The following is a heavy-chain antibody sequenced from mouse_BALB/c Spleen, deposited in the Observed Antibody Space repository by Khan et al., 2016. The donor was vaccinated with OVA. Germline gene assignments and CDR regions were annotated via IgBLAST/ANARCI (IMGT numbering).Heavy chain of an antibody. CDR3: ARRGYDYGRGALFAY. Sequence: QVQLKESGPGLVQPSQSLSITCTVSGFSLTDYSVHWVRQSPGKGLEWLGVIWSAGSTDYNAAFISRLTISKDNSRSQVFFQMTSLQPTDTAIYYCARRGYDYGRGALFAYWGQGTLVTVSA. J-gene: IGHJ3*01. CDR1: GFSLTDYS. V-gene: IGHV2-2*02. D-gene: IGHD2-4*01. CDR2: IWSAGST.